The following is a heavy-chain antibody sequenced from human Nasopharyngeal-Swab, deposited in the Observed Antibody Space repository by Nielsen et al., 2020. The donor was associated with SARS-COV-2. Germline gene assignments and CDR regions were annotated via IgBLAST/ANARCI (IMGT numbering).Heavy chain of an antibody. V-gene: IGHV3-9*01. CDR3: AKDSRSSYYDAYYYSMDV. J-gene: IGHJ6*03. CDR2: ISRNAASI. D-gene: IGHD4-11*01. CDR1: GFTFDDYA. Sequence: SLKISCAVSGFTFDDYAMHWVRQAPGKGLEWVSSISRNAASIGYAASVKGRFTISRDNAKNSLYLQMSTLRAEGTALYYCAKDSRSSYYDAYYYSMDVWGKGTTVTVSS.